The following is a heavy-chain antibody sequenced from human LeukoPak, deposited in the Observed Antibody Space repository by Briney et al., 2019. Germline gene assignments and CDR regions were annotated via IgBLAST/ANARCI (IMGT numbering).Heavy chain of an antibody. J-gene: IGHJ4*02. CDR2: ISSSSSYI. CDR3: ARRRCSGGSCYSDY. CDR1: GFTFSSYS. D-gene: IGHD2-15*01. Sequence: GSLRLSCAASGFTFSSYSMNWVRQAPGKGLEWVSSISSSSSYIYYADSVKGRFTISRDNAKNSLYLQMNSLRAEDTAVYYCARRRCSGGSCYSDYWGQGTLVTVSS. V-gene: IGHV3-21*01.